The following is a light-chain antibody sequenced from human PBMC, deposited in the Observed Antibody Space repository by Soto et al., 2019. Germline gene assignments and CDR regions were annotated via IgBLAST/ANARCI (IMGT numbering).Light chain of an antibody. CDR3: QQSYSTTWR. CDR1: QDISNY. CDR2: AAS. J-gene: IGKJ1*01. Sequence: DIQITQSPSPLSASVGDRVTVSCQASQDISNYLNWYQQKPGKAPKLLIYAASSLQSGVPSRFSGSGSETDFTLTISSLQPEDFATYSCQQSYSTTWRLGHGTKVDI. V-gene: IGKV1-39*01.